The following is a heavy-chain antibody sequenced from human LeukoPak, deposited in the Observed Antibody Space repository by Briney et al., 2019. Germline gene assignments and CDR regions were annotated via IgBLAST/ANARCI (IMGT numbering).Heavy chain of an antibody. V-gene: IGHV3-9*01. CDR1: GFTFDDYA. Sequence: GRSLRLFCAASGFTFDDYAMHWVRQAPGKGLEWVSGISWNSGSIGYADSVKGRFTISRDNAKNSLYLQMNSLRAEDTALYYCVKERNSYGYAYYGMDVWGQGTTVTVSS. J-gene: IGHJ6*02. CDR3: VKERNSYGYAYYGMDV. CDR2: ISWNSGSI. D-gene: IGHD5-18*01.